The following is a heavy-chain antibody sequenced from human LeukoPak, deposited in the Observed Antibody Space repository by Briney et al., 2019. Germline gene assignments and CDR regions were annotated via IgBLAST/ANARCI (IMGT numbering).Heavy chain of an antibody. Sequence: PGGSLRLSCAASGFTFSSYEMNWIRQPPGKGLEWIGYIYYSGSTNYNPSLKSRVTMSVDTSKNQFSLKLSSVTAADTAVYYCARNHYYYGSGSLITLFDYWGQGTLVTVSS. V-gene: IGHV4-59*01. CDR2: IYYSGST. CDR1: GFTFSSYE. CDR3: ARNHYYYGSGSLITLFDY. D-gene: IGHD3-10*01. J-gene: IGHJ4*02.